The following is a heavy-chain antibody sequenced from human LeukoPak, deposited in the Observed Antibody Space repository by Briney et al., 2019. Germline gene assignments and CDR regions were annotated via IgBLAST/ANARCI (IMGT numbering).Heavy chain of an antibody. CDR2: IYYSGST. Sequence: PSETLSLTCAVYGGSFSGYYWSWIRQPPGKGLEWIGYIYYSGSTNYNPSLKSRVTISVDTSKNQFSLKLSSVTAADTAVYYCARPSGGDGHDAFDIWGQGTMVTVSS. J-gene: IGHJ3*02. CDR1: GGSFSGYY. CDR3: ARPSGGDGHDAFDI. D-gene: IGHD2-21*02. V-gene: IGHV4-59*01.